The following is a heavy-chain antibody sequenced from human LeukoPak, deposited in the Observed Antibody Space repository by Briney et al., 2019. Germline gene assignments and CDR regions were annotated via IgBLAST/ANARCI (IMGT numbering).Heavy chain of an antibody. CDR1: GFTFSSYA. V-gene: IGHV3-23*01. CDR2: ISGSDGST. CDR3: ARDGSLNCGGDCYYYYGMDV. J-gene: IGHJ6*02. Sequence: GGSLRLSCAASGFTFSSYAMNWVRQAPGKGLEWVSTISGSDGSTYYADSVKGRFTISRDNAKNSLYLQMNSLRAEDTAVYYCARDGSLNCGGDCYYYYGMDVWGQGTTVTVSS. D-gene: IGHD2-21*02.